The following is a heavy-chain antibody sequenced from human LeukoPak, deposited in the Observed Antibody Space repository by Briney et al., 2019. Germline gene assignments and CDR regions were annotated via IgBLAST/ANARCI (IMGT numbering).Heavy chain of an antibody. D-gene: IGHD2-15*01. Sequence: GGSLRLSCAASGFTVSRNYMNWVRQAPGKGLEWVSIIYSGGRTYYADSVKGRFTISRDNSKNILYLQMNSLRAEDTAVYYCAKSGLNRFDYWGQGTLVTVSS. CDR2: IYSGGRT. CDR1: GFTVSRNY. V-gene: IGHV3-53*01. CDR3: AKSGLNRFDY. J-gene: IGHJ4*02.